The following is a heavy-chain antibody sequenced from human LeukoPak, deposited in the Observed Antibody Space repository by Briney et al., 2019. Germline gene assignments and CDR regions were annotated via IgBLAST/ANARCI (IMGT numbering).Heavy chain of an antibody. D-gene: IGHD4-17*01. V-gene: IGHV1-18*01. CDR3: ATTRDYSEYLLGYFDY. CDR1: GYSFTTYA. Sequence: VSVKVSCEASGYSFTTYAISWVRQAPGQGLEWMGWLNTKTGNTNYAQKFQGRVTLTTDTSTNTAYMELRSLTLDDTAVYYCATTRDYSEYLLGYFDYWGRGSLVTVSS. J-gene: IGHJ4*02. CDR2: LNTKTGNT.